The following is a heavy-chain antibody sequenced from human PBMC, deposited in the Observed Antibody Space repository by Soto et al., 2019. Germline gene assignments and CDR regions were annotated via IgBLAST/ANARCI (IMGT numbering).Heavy chain of an antibody. D-gene: IGHD2-15*01. CDR2: ISSSGGST. V-gene: IGHV3-23*01. Sequence: GGSLSLSCAASGFPFSSYSMNWVRQAPGKGLEWVSAISSSGGSTYYADSVKGRFTISRDNSKNTLYLQMNSLRAEDTAVYYCASRDIVVVVAATPGVAFDIWGQGTMVTVSS. CDR3: ASRDIVVVVAATPGVAFDI. J-gene: IGHJ3*02. CDR1: GFPFSSYS.